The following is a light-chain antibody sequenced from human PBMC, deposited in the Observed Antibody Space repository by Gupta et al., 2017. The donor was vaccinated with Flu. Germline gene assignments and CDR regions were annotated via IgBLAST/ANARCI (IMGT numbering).Light chain of an antibody. J-gene: IGLJ2*01. CDR2: EVS. CDR1: NY. CDR3: SAYGGTSSLGV. Sequence: NYVSWYQQHPGKAPKRILFEVSNRPAGVSHRFSGSKSVNTAYLTISGLQSDDEADYYCSAYGGTSSLGVFGSGTRLPVL. V-gene: IGLV2-14*01.